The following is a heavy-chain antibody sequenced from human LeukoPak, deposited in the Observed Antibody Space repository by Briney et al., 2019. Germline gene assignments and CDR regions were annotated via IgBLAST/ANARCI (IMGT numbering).Heavy chain of an antibody. D-gene: IGHD2-15*01. Sequence: PGGSLRLSCAASGFTFSSYSMNWVRQAPGKGLEWVSSISSSSSYIYYADSVKGRFTISRDNAKNSLYLQMNSLRAEDTALYYCVAARFGCSGGSCYSQDWYFDLWGRGTLVTVSS. CDR2: ISSSSSYI. J-gene: IGHJ2*01. CDR1: GFTFSSYS. CDR3: VAARFGCSGGSCYSQDWYFDL. V-gene: IGHV3-21*04.